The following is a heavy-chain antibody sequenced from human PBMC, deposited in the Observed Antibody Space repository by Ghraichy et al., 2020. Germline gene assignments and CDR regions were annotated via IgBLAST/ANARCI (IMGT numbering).Heavy chain of an antibody. V-gene: IGHV1-69*04. CDR3: ASGLTCSSTSCYTDSLYYYGMDV. Sequence: SVKVSCKASGGTFSSYAISWVRQAPGQGLEWMGRIIPILGIANYAQKFQGRVTITADKSTSTAYMELSSLRSEDTAVYYCASGLTCSSTSCYTDSLYYYGMDVWGQGTTVTVSS. CDR1: GGTFSSYA. J-gene: IGHJ6*02. CDR2: IIPILGIA. D-gene: IGHD2-2*02.